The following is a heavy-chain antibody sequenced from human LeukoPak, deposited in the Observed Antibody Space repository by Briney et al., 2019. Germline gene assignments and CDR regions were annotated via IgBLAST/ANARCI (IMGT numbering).Heavy chain of an antibody. D-gene: IGHD3-22*01. CDR2: ISWNSGSI. CDR1: GFTFDDYA. V-gene: IGHV3-9*03. Sequence: GRSLRLSXAASGFTFDDYAMHWIRQAPGKDLEWVSGISWNSGSIGYADSVKGRFTISRDNAKNSLYLQMNSLRAEDMALYYCAKDVTRGYYYDSSGPAFDIWGQGTMVSVSS. CDR3: AKDVTRGYYYDSSGPAFDI. J-gene: IGHJ3*02.